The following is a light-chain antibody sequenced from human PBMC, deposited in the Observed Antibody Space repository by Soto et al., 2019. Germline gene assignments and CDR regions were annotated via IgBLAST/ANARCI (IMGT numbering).Light chain of an antibody. CDR3: QQYYSYPLT. CDR1: QGISSY. V-gene: IGKV1-8*01. CDR2: AAS. J-gene: IGKJ4*01. Sequence: AIRMTHYPSPLSASTGDRVTITCRASQGISSYLDWYQQKPGKAPKLLIYAASTLQSAVPSRFSGSVSGTDFTLTISCLQSEDFATYYCQQYYSYPLTFGGGTKVDIK.